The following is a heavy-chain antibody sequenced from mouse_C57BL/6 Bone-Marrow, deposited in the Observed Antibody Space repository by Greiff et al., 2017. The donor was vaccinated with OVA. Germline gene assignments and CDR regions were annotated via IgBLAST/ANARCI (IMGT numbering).Heavy chain of an antibody. Sequence: VQLQQSGAELVKPGASVKISCKASGYAFSSYWMNWVKQRPGKGLEWIGQIYPGDGDTNYNGKFKGKATLTADKSSSTAYMQLSSLSSEDSAVYFCARWDGYYAMDYWGQGTSVTVSS. CDR1: GYAFSSYW. D-gene: IGHD2-3*01. CDR2: IYPGDGDT. CDR3: ARWDGYYAMDY. V-gene: IGHV1-80*01. J-gene: IGHJ4*01.